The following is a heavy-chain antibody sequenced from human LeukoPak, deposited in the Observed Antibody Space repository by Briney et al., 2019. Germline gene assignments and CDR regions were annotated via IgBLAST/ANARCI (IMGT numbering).Heavy chain of an antibody. CDR3: ARQWLVSPLFDY. V-gene: IGHV4-34*01. CDR2: INHSGST. Sequence: KPSETLSLTCAVYGGSLSGYYWSWIRQPPGKGLEWIGEINHSGSTNYNPSLKSRVTISVDTSKNQLSLKLSSMTAADTAVYYRARQWLVSPLFDYWGQGTLVTVSS. D-gene: IGHD6-19*01. CDR1: GGSLSGYY. J-gene: IGHJ4*02.